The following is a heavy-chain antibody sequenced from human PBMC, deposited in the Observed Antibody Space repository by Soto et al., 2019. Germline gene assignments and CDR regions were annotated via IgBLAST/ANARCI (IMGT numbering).Heavy chain of an antibody. CDR1: GFTFSSYG. V-gene: IGHV3-30*18. D-gene: IGHD6-6*01. Sequence: GGSLRLSCAASGFTFSSYGMHWVRQAPGKGLEWVAVISYDGSNKYYADSVKGRFTISRDNSKNTLYLQMNSLRAEDTAVYYCAKEHSSSAFFDYWGQGTLVTVSS. CDR2: ISYDGSNK. J-gene: IGHJ4*02. CDR3: AKEHSSSAFFDY.